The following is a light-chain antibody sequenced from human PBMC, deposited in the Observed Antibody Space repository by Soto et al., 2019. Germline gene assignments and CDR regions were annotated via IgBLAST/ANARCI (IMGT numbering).Light chain of an antibody. J-gene: IGKJ1*01. Sequence: DIQMTQSHSSLSASVGDRVTITCRASETIDTYLNWYQQKPGKAPRLLIYFASSLQSGVPVRFSGSGSGTEFTLTISSLQREDFATYFCQQYYNCPRTFGLGTKVDIK. CDR2: FAS. CDR1: ETIDTY. CDR3: QQYYNCPRT. V-gene: IGKV1-39*01.